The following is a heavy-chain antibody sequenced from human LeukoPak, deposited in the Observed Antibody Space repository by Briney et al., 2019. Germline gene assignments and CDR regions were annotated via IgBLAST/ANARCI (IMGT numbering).Heavy chain of an antibody. J-gene: IGHJ6*02. D-gene: IGHD3-22*01. CDR1: GGSISNSY. CDR3: ARENYYDSSGYSEGMDV. CDR2: MYVSGTT. V-gene: IGHV4-4*07. Sequence: SETLSLTCTVSGGSISNSYLSWVRQPAGKGLEWIGRMYVSGTTNYNPSLRSRITMSIDTSKNQFSPRLSSVTAADTAVYYCARENYYDSSGYSEGMDVWGQGTTVTVS.